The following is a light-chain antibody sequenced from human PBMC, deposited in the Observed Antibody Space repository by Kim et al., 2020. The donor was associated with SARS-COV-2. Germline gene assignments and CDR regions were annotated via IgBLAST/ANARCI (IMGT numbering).Light chain of an antibody. CDR1: QSINHW. J-gene: IGKJ1*01. CDR2: AAS. Sequence: ASVGERVSITCRASQSINHWLAWYQQKPGDAPKLLNSAASNLESGVPSRFSGSASGTEFTLTVSSLQPDDFATYYCQQYYTYPWTFGQGTKVDIK. CDR3: QQYYTYPWT. V-gene: IGKV1-5*01.